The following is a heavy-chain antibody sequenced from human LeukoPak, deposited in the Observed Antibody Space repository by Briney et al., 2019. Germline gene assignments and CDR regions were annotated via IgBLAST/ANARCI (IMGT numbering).Heavy chain of an antibody. CDR3: AKVPVFSLTISEVVTDDAFDI. J-gene: IGHJ3*02. Sequence: RTGVALRLSCAASGFTFSSYAMSWVRQVPGKGLEWVSAISGSGGSTYYADSVKGRFTISRDNSKNTLYLQMNSLRAEDTAVYYCAKVPVFSLTISEVVTDDAFDIWGQGTIVTVSS. D-gene: IGHD3-3*01. V-gene: IGHV3-23*01. CDR1: GFTFSSYA. CDR2: ISGSGGST.